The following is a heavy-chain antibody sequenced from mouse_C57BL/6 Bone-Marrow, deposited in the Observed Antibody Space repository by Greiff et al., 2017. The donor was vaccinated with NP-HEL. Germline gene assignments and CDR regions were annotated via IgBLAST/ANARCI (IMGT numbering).Heavy chain of an antibody. CDR1: GFTFSSYA. Sequence: EVQGVESGGGLVKPGGSLKLSCAASGFTFSSYAMSWVRQTPEKRLEWVATISDGGSYTYYPDNVKGRFTISRDNAKNNLYLQMSHLKSEDTAMYYCARDPPLPAQGAMDYWGQGTSVTVSS. CDR3: ARDPPLPAQGAMDY. D-gene: IGHD2-10*01. J-gene: IGHJ4*01. V-gene: IGHV5-4*01. CDR2: ISDGGSYT.